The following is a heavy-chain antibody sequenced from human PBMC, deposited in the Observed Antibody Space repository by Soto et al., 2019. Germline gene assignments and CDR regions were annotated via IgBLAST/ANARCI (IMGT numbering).Heavy chain of an antibody. CDR1: GFTFSSQW. D-gene: IGHD4-17*01. Sequence: GSLRLFCAASGFTFSSQWMHWVRQAPGKGLVWVSRITSDGSSASYADSVKGRFTISRDNAKNTLYLQMTSLRAEDTALYYCAKVPLRPYYFDYWGPGTMVTVSS. CDR2: ITSDGSSA. V-gene: IGHV3-74*01. J-gene: IGHJ4*02. CDR3: AKVPLRPYYFDY.